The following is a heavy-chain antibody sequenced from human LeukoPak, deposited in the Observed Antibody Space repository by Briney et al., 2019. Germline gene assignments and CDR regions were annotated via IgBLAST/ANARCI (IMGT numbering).Heavy chain of an antibody. CDR2: IRSDGSNT. CDR3: AIIPLGGRFDY. Sequence: SGGSLRLSCAASGFTFSSYAMHWVRQAPGKGLEWVAFIRSDGSNTYYGDSVKGRFTISRDNSKKILHLQMNSLRPGDTALYYCAIIPLGGRFDYWGQGTLVIVSS. CDR1: GFTFSSYA. V-gene: IGHV3-30*02. D-gene: IGHD3-10*01. J-gene: IGHJ4*02.